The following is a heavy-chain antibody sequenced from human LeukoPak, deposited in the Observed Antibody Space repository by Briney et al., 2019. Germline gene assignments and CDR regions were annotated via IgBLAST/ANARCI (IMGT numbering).Heavy chain of an antibody. D-gene: IGHD3-10*01. J-gene: IGHJ4*02. CDR3: SSGSYYHPSN. CDR1: GGSISSSSYY. V-gene: IGHV4-39*03. CDR2: IYYSGST. Sequence: SETLSLTCTVSGGSISSSSYYWGWIRQPPGKGLEWIGSIYYSGSTYYNPSLKSRVTISMDTSKNQFSLRLSSVTAADTAVYYCSSGSYYHPSNWGQGTLVTVSS.